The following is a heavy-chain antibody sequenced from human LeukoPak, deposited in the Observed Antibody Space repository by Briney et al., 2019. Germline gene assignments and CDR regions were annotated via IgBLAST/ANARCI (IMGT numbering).Heavy chain of an antibody. Sequence: GGPLRLSCAASGFTFSSYSMNWVRQAPGKGLEWVSSISSSSSYIYYADSVKGRFTISRDNAKNSLYLQMNSLRAEDTAVYYCASQIVVVPAANFRPVDYWGQGTLVTVSS. V-gene: IGHV3-21*01. CDR3: ASQIVVVPAANFRPVDY. CDR1: GFTFSSYS. D-gene: IGHD2-2*01. J-gene: IGHJ4*02. CDR2: ISSSSSYI.